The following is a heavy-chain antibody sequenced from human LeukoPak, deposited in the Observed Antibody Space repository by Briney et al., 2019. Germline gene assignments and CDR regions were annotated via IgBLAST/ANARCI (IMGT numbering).Heavy chain of an antibody. J-gene: IGHJ5*02. CDR3: AKELEVVPAEGWFDP. CDR1: GFTFSAYA. V-gene: IGHV3-23*01. Sequence: PGGSLRLSCGASGFTFSAYAMNWVRQAPGKEMEWVSSITGTTGNTYVADSVKGRFTISRDNSKNTLYLQMNSLRAEDTAVYYCAKELEVVPAEGWFDPWGQGTLVTVSS. CDR2: ITGTTGNT. D-gene: IGHD2-2*01.